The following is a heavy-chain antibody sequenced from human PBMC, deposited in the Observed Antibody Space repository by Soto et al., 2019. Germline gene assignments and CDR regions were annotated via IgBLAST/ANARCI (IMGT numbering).Heavy chain of an antibody. Sequence: GGSLRLSCAASGFTFSNAWMSWVRQAPGKGLEWVGRIKSKTDGGTTDYAAPVKGRFTISRDDSKNTLYLQMNSLKTEDTAVYYCTTDGYGDWDAFDIWGQGTMVTVSS. V-gene: IGHV3-15*01. J-gene: IGHJ3*02. CDR1: GFTFSNAW. D-gene: IGHD4-17*01. CDR2: IKSKTDGGTT. CDR3: TTDGYGDWDAFDI.